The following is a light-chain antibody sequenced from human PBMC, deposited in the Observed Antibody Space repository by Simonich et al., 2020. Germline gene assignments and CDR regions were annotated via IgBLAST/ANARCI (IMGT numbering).Light chain of an antibody. Sequence: DIVMTQSPDSLAVSLGERATINCKSSQSVLYSSNTKNYLAWYQQKPGQTPKRLIYWAATRESGVPDRFSGSGSGTDFTLTISSLQAEDVAVYYCQQYYSTPPYTFGQGTKLEIK. J-gene: IGKJ2*01. V-gene: IGKV4-1*01. CDR3: QQYYSTPPYT. CDR2: WAA. CDR1: QSVLYSSNTKNY.